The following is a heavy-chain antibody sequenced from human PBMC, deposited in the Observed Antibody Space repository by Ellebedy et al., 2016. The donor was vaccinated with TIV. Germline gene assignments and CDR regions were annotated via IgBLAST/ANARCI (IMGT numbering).Heavy chain of an antibody. CDR1: GGSLSSYY. CDR3: ARKLLSMSHVFDI. CDR2: IYKTGST. Sequence: SETLSLXXSVSGGSLSSYYWSWVRQPAGKGLEWLGRIYKTGSTDYNPSLKSRVTMTMDTSKSHFSLKLSSVTAADTAVYYCARKLLSMSHVFDIWGQGTMVTVSS. D-gene: IGHD2/OR15-2a*01. V-gene: IGHV4-4*07. J-gene: IGHJ3*02.